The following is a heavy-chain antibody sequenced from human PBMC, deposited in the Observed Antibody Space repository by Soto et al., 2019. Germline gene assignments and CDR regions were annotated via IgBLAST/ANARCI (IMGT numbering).Heavy chain of an antibody. CDR1: GFTFSDYY. CDR3: ARNPIFWSGSYTGHYYGMDV. Sequence: QVQLVESGGGLVKPGGSLRLSCAASGFTFSDYYMSWIRQAPGKGLEWVSYISSSGSTIYYADSVKGRFTISRDNAKNSLYLQMNSLRAEDTAVYYCARNPIFWSGSYTGHYYGMDVWGQGTTVTVSS. CDR2: ISSSGSTI. J-gene: IGHJ6*02. V-gene: IGHV3-11*01. D-gene: IGHD3-3*01.